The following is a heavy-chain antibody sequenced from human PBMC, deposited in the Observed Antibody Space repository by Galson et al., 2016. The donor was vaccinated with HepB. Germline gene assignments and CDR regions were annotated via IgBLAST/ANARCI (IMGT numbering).Heavy chain of an antibody. CDR3: AKDGGYCSDATCYYRNS. CDR2: IWYDGSSK. CDR1: GFTFSSYG. Sequence: SLRLSCAASGFTFSSYGMHWVRQAPGKGLEWLAVIWYDGSSKYYADSVKGRFIISRDNSQNTLYLQLNSLRAEDTAVYYCAKDGGYCSDATCYYRNSWGQGTLVTVSS. J-gene: IGHJ4*02. V-gene: IGHV3-33*06. D-gene: IGHD2-15*01.